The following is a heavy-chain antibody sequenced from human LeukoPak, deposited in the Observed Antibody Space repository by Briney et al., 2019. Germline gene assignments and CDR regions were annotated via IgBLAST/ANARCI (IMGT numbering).Heavy chain of an antibody. J-gene: IGHJ3*02. CDR2: IRYDGSNK. V-gene: IGHV3-30*02. D-gene: IGHD5-18*01. CDR1: GFTFSSYG. Sequence: PGGSLRLSCAASGFTFSSYGMHGVRQAPGKGLEWVAFIRYDGSNKYYADSVKGRFTISRDNSKNTLYLQMNSLRAEDTAVYYCAKGMSAMAKSDAFDIWGQGTMVTVSS. CDR3: AKGMSAMAKSDAFDI.